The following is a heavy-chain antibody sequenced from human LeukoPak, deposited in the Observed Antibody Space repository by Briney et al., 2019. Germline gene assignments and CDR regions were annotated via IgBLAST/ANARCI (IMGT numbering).Heavy chain of an antibody. CDR1: GYTFTGYY. V-gene: IGHV1-2*02. CDR3: ARGDIVVVPAATPGYFDY. Sequence: ASVKVSCKASGYTFTGYYMHWVRQAPGQGLEWMGWINPNSGGTNYAQKFQGRVTMTRDTSISTAYMELSRLRSDDTAVYYCARGDIVVVPAATPGYFDYWGQGTLVTVSS. J-gene: IGHJ4*02. D-gene: IGHD2-2*01. CDR2: INPNSGGT.